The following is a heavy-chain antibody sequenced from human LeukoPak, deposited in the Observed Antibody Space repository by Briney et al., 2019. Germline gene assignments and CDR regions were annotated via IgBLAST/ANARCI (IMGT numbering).Heavy chain of an antibody. D-gene: IGHD2-15*01. CDR3: ARVAVGYYYYMDV. CDR1: GGSISSYY. Sequence: PSETLSLTCTVPGGSISSYYWSWIRQPPGKGLEWIGYIYYSGSTNYNPSLKSRVTISVETSKNQFSLKLSSVTAADTAVYYCARVAVGYYYYMDVWGKGTTVTVSS. V-gene: IGHV4-59*12. CDR2: IYYSGST. J-gene: IGHJ6*03.